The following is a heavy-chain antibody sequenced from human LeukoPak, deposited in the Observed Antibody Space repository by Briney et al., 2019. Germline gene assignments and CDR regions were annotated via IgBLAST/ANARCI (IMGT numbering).Heavy chain of an antibody. D-gene: IGHD3-10*01. CDR2: IYYTGST. V-gene: IGHV4-59*01. J-gene: IGHJ5*02. Sequence: SETLSLTCTVSGVSITNYYWSWVRQPPGKGLEWIGYIYYTGSTYYNPSLRSRVTISVDTSTNEFSLSLSSVTAADTAVHYCARAYGSGTYQRWFDPWGQGTLVTVSS. CDR1: GVSITNYY. CDR3: ARAYGSGTYQRWFDP.